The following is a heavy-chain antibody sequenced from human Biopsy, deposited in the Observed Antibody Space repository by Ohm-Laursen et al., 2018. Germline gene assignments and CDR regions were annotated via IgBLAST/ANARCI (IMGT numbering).Heavy chain of an antibody. CDR3: VKGMSHESPIRDSFDL. CDR2: IKQDGSEK. J-gene: IGHJ3*01. CDR1: GITTRICW. V-gene: IGHV3-7*01. Sequence: SRTLSCAASGITTRICWMSWIRNAPGKGLGRGANIKQDGSEKNYVASIKDRFTISRENAKDSLFLQMNSLRFEATAVYYCVKGMSHESPIRDSFDLWGQGTMVTVSS.